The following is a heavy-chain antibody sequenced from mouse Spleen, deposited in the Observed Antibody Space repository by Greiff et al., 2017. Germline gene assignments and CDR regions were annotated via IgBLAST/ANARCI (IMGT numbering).Heavy chain of an antibody. D-gene: IGHD2-2*01. CDR1: GYTFTGYW. V-gene: IGHV1-9*01. Sequence: QVQLQQPGTELVKPGASVKLSCKATGYTFTGYWIEWVKQRPGHGLEWIGEILPGSGSTNYNENFKGKATFTADTSSNTAYMQLSSLTTEDSAIYYCARGGAGYDLPYYFDYWGQGTTLTVSS. J-gene: IGHJ2*01. CDR3: ARGGAGYDLPYYFDY. CDR2: ILPGSGST.